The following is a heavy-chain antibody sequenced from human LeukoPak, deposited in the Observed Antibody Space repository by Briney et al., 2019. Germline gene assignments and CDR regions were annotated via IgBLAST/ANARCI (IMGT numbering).Heavy chain of an antibody. Sequence: GESLKISCQIVGYSFTNYWNGWGSQLPGKGLVGVGIIFPGDSDTHYSPSFRGQVTLSADQSNTTAYLQWDSLKASDSAIYYCVRHQRWSYHFDYWGQGTLISVSS. V-gene: IGHV5-51*01. D-gene: IGHD1-26*01. CDR2: IFPGDSDT. CDR3: VRHQRWSYHFDY. J-gene: IGHJ4*02. CDR1: GYSFTNYW.